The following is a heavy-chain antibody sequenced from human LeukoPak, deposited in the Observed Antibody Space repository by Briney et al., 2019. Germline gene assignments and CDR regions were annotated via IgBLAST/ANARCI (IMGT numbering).Heavy chain of an antibody. CDR1: GDSVSSNSAA. CDR3: ARQGLLRGSSGYYYKFWKLDAFDI. D-gene: IGHD3-22*01. V-gene: IGHV6-1*01. Sequence: SQTLSLTCAISGDSVSSNSAAWNWIRQSPSRGLEWLGRTYYRSKWYNDYAVSVKSRITINPDTSKNQFSLQLNSVTPEDTAVYYCARQGLLRGSSGYYYKFWKLDAFDIWGQGTMVTVSS. CDR2: TYYRSKWYN. J-gene: IGHJ3*02.